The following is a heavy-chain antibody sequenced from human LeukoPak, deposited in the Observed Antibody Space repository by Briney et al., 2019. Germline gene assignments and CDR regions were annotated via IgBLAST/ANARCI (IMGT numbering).Heavy chain of an antibody. J-gene: IGHJ6*02. CDR3: ARDRGTVITFYYYGMDV. Sequence: GGSLRLSCAASGFTFSSYEMNWVRQAPGKGLEWVSYISSSGSTIYYADSVKGRFTISRDNAKNSLYLQMNSLRAEDTAVYYCARDRGTVITFYYYGMDVWGQGTTVTVSS. D-gene: IGHD3-16*01. V-gene: IGHV3-48*03. CDR1: GFTFSSYE. CDR2: ISSSGSTI.